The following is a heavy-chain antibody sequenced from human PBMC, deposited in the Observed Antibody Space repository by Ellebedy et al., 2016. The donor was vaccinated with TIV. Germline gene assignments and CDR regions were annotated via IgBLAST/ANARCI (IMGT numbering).Heavy chain of an antibody. CDR1: GFSLSTSGMC. V-gene: IGHV4-61*08. J-gene: IGHJ6*02. Sequence: SGPTLVKPTQTLTLTCTFSGFSLSTSGMCVSWIRQPPGKGLEWIGYIYYSGSSNYNPSLKSRVTISVDTSKNQFSLKLSSVTAADTAVYYCTRGSNGYYYGMDVWGQGTTVTVSS. CDR2: IYYSGSS. D-gene: IGHD6-19*01. CDR3: TRGSNGYYYGMDV.